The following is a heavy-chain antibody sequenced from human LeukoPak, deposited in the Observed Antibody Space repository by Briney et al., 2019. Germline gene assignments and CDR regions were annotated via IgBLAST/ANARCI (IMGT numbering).Heavy chain of an antibody. V-gene: IGHV4-59*12. CDR1: GGSISSYY. Sequence: SETLSHTCTVSGGSISSYYWSWIRQPPGKGLEWIGYIYHSGSTYYNPSLKSRVTISVDRSKNQFSLKLSSVTAADTAVYYCARASPHYGSGSYYNVGWFDPWGQGTLVTVSS. D-gene: IGHD3-10*01. CDR2: IYHSGST. CDR3: ARASPHYGSGSYYNVGWFDP. J-gene: IGHJ5*02.